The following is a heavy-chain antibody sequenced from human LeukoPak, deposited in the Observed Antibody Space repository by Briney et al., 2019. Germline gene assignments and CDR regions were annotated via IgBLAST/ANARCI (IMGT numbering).Heavy chain of an antibody. V-gene: IGHV3-23*01. J-gene: IGHJ4*02. CDR1: GFTPTNFA. Sequence: GSRRLSCVPPGFTPTNFATSWVRPAPGGGGEWVSAISGSGGSTYYGYSVKGRFTISRDNSKNTVYLQMNSLRVEDTAVYYCASRGFSYGSFDYWGQGTLVTVSS. CDR2: ISGSGGST. CDR3: ASRGFSYGSFDY. D-gene: IGHD5-18*01.